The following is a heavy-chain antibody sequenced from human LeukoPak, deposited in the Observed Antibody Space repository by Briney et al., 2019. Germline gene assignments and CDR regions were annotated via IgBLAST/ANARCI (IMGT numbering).Heavy chain of an antibody. Sequence: PGGSLRLSCAASGFTFSDYEMNWVRQAPGKGLEWVSYISSSAGTIFYADSVKGRFTISRDNAKNSLYLQMNSLRAEDTAVYYCARDDHLYFYYMDVWGKGTTVTVSS. CDR3: ARDDHLYFYYMDV. V-gene: IGHV3-48*03. D-gene: IGHD1-14*01. CDR1: GFTFSDYE. CDR2: ISSSAGTI. J-gene: IGHJ6*03.